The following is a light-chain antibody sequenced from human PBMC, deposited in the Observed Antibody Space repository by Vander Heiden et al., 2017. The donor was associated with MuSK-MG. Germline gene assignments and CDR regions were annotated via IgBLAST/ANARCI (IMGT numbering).Light chain of an antibody. J-gene: IGLJ2*01. CDR3: LLYYGGGQV. V-gene: IGLV7-43*01. CDR2: STS. Sequence: QPVVTLVPSLTVSPGWTVTLTCAPSTGAVTSGYYPNRFQQKPGQAPRALIYSTSSKHPWTRARFSSSLLGGKAALTLSGVQPEDEAEYYCLLYYGGGQVFGGGTKLTVL. CDR1: TGAVTSGYY.